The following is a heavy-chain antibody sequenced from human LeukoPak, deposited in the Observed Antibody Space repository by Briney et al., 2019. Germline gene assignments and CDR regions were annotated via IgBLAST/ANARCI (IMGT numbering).Heavy chain of an antibody. J-gene: IGHJ4*02. CDR3: ARGGGNWKYYFDY. Sequence: PSQTLSLTCAVSGGSISSGGYSWSWIRQPPGKGLEWIGYIYHSGSTYYNPSLKSRVTISVDRSKNQFSLKLSSVTAADTAVYYCARGGGNWKYYFDYWGQGTLVTVSS. CDR1: GGSISSGGYS. CDR2: IYHSGST. V-gene: IGHV4-30-2*01. D-gene: IGHD1-20*01.